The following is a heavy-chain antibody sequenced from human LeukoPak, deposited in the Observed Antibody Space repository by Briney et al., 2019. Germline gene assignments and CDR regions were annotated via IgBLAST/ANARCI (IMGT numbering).Heavy chain of an antibody. J-gene: IGHJ4*02. CDR3: AREEGYRGYDRSLDH. CDR2: INPNTGGT. D-gene: IGHD5-12*01. V-gene: IGHV1-2*02. Sequence: ASVKVSCKASGYTFTGYYMHWVRQAPGQGLEWMGWINPNTGGTNYAQKFQGRVTMTRDTSISTTYMELTSLRFDDTAVYYCAREEGYRGYDRSLDHWGQGTLVTVSS. CDR1: GYTFTGYY.